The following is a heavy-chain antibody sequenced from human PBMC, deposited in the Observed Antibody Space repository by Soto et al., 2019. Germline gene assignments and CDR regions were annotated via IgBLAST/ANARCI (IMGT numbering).Heavy chain of an antibody. D-gene: IGHD1-26*01. J-gene: IGHJ5*02. V-gene: IGHV1-2*02. CDR1: GYTFTGFH. CDR2: INPNSGGT. Sequence: GASVKVSCKASGYTFTGFHMHWVRQAPGQGLEWMGWINPNSGGTNYAQKFQGRVTMTRDTSISTAYMEVSRLRSDDTAVYYCARDREYSGSYQVAWFDPWGQGTLVTVS. CDR3: ARDREYSGSYQVAWFDP.